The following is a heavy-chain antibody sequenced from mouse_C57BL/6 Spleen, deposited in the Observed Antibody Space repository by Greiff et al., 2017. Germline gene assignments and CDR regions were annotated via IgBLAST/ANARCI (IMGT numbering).Heavy chain of an antibody. D-gene: IGHD2-4*01. V-gene: IGHV1-26*01. CDR3: VRGYYDYDGPAWFGN. Sequence: VQLQQSGPELVKPGASVKISCKASGYTFTDYYMNWVKQSHGKSLEWIGDINPNNGGTSYNKKFKGKATLTVDKSSSTAYMELRSLTSEDSAVYYCVRGYYDYDGPAWFGNWGRGTLVTVSA. CDR2: INPNNGGT. J-gene: IGHJ3*01. CDR1: GYTFTDYY.